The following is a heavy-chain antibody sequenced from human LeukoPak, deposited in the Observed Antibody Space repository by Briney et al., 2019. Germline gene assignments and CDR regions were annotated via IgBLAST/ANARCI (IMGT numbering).Heavy chain of an antibody. CDR2: INPNSGGT. V-gene: IGHV1-2*04. CDR1: GYTFTGYY. Sequence: ASVKVSCKASGYTFTGYYMHWVRQAPGQGLEWMGWINPNSGGTNYAQKFQGWVTMTRDTSISTAYMELSRLRSDDTAVYYCARTVYYGSGMVTWGQGTLVTVSS. J-gene: IGHJ4*02. CDR3: ARTVYYGSGMVT. D-gene: IGHD3-10*01.